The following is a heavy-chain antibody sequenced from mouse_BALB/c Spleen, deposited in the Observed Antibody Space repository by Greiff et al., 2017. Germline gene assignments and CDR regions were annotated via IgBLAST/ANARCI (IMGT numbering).Heavy chain of an antibody. CDR1: GYTFTSYW. CDR2: IYPGNSDT. D-gene: IGHD2-1*01. J-gene: IGHJ3*01. CDR3: TIYYGNYAWFAY. V-gene: IGHV1-5*01. Sequence: VQLQQSGTVLARPGASVKMSCKASGYTFTSYWMHWVKQRPGQGLEWIGAIYPGNSDTSYNQKFKGKAKLTAVTSTSTAYMELSSLTNEDSAVYDCTIYYGNYAWFAYWGQGTLVTVSA.